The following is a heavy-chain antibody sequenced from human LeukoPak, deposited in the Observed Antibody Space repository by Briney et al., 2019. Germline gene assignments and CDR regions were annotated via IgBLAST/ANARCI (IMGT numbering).Heavy chain of an antibody. CDR3: ARGYCSGGTCYLVENWLDP. D-gene: IGHD2-15*01. CDR1: GYTLTAYY. CDR2: INPNSGGT. J-gene: IGHJ5*02. V-gene: IGHV1-2*06. Sequence: ASVKVSCKASGYTLTAYYIYWVRQAPGQGLEWMGRINPNSGGTDYAQNFQGRVTMTRDTSISTAYMELSRLRSDDTAVYYCARGYCSGGTCYLVENWLDPWGQGALVTVSS.